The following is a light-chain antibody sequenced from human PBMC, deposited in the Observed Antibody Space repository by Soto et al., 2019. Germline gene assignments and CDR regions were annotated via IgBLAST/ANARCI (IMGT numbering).Light chain of an antibody. Sequence: EIVLTQSPATLSLSQGERATLSCWASQSVSNYFVWYQQKPGQAPRLLIYGASTRATGIPDRFSGSGSGTDFTLTISRLEPEDFAVYYCQYYDKLAKAITFGQGTRLEIK. CDR1: QSVSNY. CDR2: GAS. V-gene: IGKV3-20*01. J-gene: IGKJ5*01. CDR3: QYYDKLAKAIT.